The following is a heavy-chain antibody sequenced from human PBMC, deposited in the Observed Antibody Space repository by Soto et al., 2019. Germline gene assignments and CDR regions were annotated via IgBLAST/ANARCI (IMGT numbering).Heavy chain of an antibody. CDR1: GFTVSSNY. Sequence: GGSLRLSCAASGFTVSSNYMSWVRQAPGKGLEWVSVIYSGGSTYYADSVKGRFTISRDNAKNSLYLQMNSLRAEDTAVYYCASHTHYDPAADPPWGQGTLVTVS. CDR3: ASHTHYDPAADPP. J-gene: IGHJ5*02. D-gene: IGHD6-13*01. CDR2: IYSGGST. V-gene: IGHV3-66*04.